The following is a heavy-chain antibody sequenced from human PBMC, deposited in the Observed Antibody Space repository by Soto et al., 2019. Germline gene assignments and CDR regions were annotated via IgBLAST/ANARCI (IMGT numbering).Heavy chain of an antibody. CDR3: LRGTAMDSEVFFDF. CDR2: TKASDGST. D-gene: IGHD5-18*01. Sequence: ASVKVSCKASGYTFTTYYVHWVRQAPGQGLEWMGITKASDGSTIYAQKFQGRVTMTRDTSTTTVYMELSSLRSEDTAVYYCLRGTAMDSEVFFDFWGQGTLVTVSS. V-gene: IGHV1-46*01. J-gene: IGHJ4*02. CDR1: GYTFTTYY.